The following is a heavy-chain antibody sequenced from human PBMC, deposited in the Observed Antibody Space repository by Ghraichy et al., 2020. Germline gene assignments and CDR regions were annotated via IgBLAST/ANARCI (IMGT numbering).Heavy chain of an antibody. V-gene: IGHV4-34*01. J-gene: IGHJ4*02. D-gene: IGHD2-2*01. Sequence: SETLSLTCAVYGGSFSGYYWSWIRQPPGKGLEWIGEINHSGSTNYNPSLKSRVTISVDTSKNQFSLKLSSVTAADTAVYYCARGAYCSSTSCYYYGSGSYTNYFDYWGQGTLVTVSS. CDR3: ARGAYCSSTSCYYYGSGSYTNYFDY. CDR2: INHSGST. CDR1: GGSFSGYY.